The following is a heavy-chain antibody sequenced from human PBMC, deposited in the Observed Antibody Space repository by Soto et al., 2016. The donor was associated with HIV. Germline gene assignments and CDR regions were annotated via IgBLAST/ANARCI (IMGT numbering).Heavy chain of an antibody. V-gene: IGHV3-21*01. J-gene: IGHJ6*03. CDR3: ARDPRTTNYYYYMDV. Sequence: EVQLVESGGGLVKPGGSLRLSCAASGFIFSSYSMNWVRQAPGKGLEWVSSISSSSSYTYYADSVKGRFTISRDNAKNSLYLQMNSLRAEDTAVYYXARDPRTTNYYYYMDVWGKGTRSPSP. CDR2: ISSSSSYT. D-gene: IGHD1-7*01. CDR1: GFIFSSYS.